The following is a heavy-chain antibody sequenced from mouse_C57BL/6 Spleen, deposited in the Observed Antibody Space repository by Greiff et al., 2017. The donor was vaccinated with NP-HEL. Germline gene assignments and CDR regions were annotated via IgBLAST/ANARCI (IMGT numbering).Heavy chain of an antibody. CDR3: ARRGTDYVPFAY. D-gene: IGHD2-4*01. Sequence: QVQLKESGAELMKPGASVKLSCKATGYTFTGYWIEWVKQRPGHGLEWIGEILPGSGSTNYNEKFKGKATFTADKSSNTAYMQLSSLTTEDSAIYYCARRGTDYVPFAYWGQGTLVTVSA. CDR1: GYTFTGYW. V-gene: IGHV1-9*01. CDR2: ILPGSGST. J-gene: IGHJ3*01.